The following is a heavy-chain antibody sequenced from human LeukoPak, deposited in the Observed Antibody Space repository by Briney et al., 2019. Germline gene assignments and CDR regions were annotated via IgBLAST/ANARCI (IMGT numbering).Heavy chain of an antibody. CDR2: ISGSGGST. J-gene: IGHJ4*02. Sequence: GGSLKLSCAASGFTFSSYAMSWVRQAPGKGLEWVSAISGSGGSTYYADSVKGRFTISRDNSKNTLYLQMNSLRAEDTAVNYCAKDPDGGYRYGYGYWGPGNLGTVSS. CDR1: GFTFSSYA. D-gene: IGHD5-18*01. V-gene: IGHV3-23*01. CDR3: AKDPDGGYRYGYGY.